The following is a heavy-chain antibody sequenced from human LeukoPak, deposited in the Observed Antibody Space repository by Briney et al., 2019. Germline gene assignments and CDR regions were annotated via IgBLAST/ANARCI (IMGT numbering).Heavy chain of an antibody. J-gene: IGHJ4*02. CDR1: GYPFDNFG. CDR2: SSAYNGNT. CDR3: ARDRLGGDLTGESLY. Sequence: GASVKVSCKASGYPFDNFGLTWVRQAPGQGLAWMGWSSAYNGNTHYAQKFRGRLTMTTDTSTTTAYLELRSLKSDDTAVYYCARDRLGGDLTGESLYWGQGTLVTVSS. V-gene: IGHV1-18*01. D-gene: IGHD4-17*01.